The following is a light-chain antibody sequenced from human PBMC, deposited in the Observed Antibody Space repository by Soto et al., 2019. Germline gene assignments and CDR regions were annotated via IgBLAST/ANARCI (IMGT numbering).Light chain of an antibody. CDR1: QSVTSNY. CDR2: SAS. Sequence: EIVLTQSPGTLSLSPGERATLSCRASQSVTSNYLAWYQQKSGQAPRLVISSASTRATGIPARFSGSGSGTDFTLTISSLEPEDFAVYYCQQRSNWPPYTFGQGTKLEIK. CDR3: QQRSNWPPYT. V-gene: IGKV3D-20*02. J-gene: IGKJ2*01.